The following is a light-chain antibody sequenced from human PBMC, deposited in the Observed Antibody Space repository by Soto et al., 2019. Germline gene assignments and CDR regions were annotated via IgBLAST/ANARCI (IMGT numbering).Light chain of an antibody. CDR1: QSLVYSDGNTY. J-gene: IGKJ3*01. CDR3: MQNTHWPFT. V-gene: IGKV2-30*01. CDR2: KVS. Sequence: DVVMTQSPLSLPVTLGQPASISCRSSQSLVYSDGNTYLSWFQQRPGQSPRRLIYKVSNRDSGVPDRFSGSGSCTDFTLKISRVEAADVGGYYCMQNTHWPFTFGPGTKVDIK.